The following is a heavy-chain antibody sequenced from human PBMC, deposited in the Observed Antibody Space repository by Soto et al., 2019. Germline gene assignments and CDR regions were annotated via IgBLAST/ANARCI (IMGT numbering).Heavy chain of an antibody. V-gene: IGHV4-34*01. CDR2: INHRGST. CDR3: ARGADFWSGVPFDS. J-gene: IGHJ4*02. Sequence: SETLSLTCAVYGGSFSGYYWTWIRQPPGKGLEWIGEINHRGSTKYNPSLNSRVTISVDTSKNQVSLKLSSVTAADTVVYYCARGADFWSGVPFDSWGQGTPVTVSS. D-gene: IGHD3-3*01. CDR1: GGSFSGYY.